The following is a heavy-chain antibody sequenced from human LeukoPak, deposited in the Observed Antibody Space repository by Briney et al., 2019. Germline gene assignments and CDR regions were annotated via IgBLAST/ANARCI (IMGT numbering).Heavy chain of an antibody. CDR2: ISYDGSNK. CDR1: GFTFSNYA. Sequence: PGGSLRLSCAASGFTFSNYAMDWVRQAPGKGLEWVAVISYDGSNKYYADSVKGRFTISRDNSKNTLYLQMNSLRAEDTAVYYCARALRAAAGRSVPDYWGQGTLVTVSS. V-gene: IGHV3-30-3*01. D-gene: IGHD6-13*01. J-gene: IGHJ4*02. CDR3: ARALRAAAGRSVPDY.